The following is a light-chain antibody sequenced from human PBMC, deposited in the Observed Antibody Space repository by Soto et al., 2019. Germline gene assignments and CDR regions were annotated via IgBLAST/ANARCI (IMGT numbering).Light chain of an antibody. CDR2: DIS. J-gene: IGLJ1*01. CDR1: SSYFGIYNS. Sequence: QSVLTQPASVSGSPGQSITLSCTGTSSYFGIYNSISWYQQYPGKAPKLPIHDISNRPSGVSNRFSGSKSGNTASLTISGLQADDEADYYCSSFTSSISYVFGSGTKVTVL. V-gene: IGLV2-14*01. CDR3: SSFTSSISYV.